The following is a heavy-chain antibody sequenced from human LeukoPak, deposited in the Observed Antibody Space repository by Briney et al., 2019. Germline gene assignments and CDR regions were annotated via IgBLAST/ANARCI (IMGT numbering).Heavy chain of an antibody. CDR2: INPNSGGT. CDR3: ARDLGYSSSWPYNWFDP. D-gene: IGHD6-13*01. CDR1: GYTFTGYY. J-gene: IGHJ5*02. V-gene: IGHV1-2*02. Sequence: ASVKVSCKASGYTFTGYYMHWVRQAPGQGLEWMGWINPNSGGTNYAQKFQGRVTMTRDTSISTAHMELSRLRSDDTAVYYCARDLGYSSSWPYNWFDPWGQGTLVTISS.